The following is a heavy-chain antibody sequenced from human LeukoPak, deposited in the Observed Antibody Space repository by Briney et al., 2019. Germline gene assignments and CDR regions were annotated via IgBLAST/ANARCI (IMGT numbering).Heavy chain of an antibody. CDR2: ISGSAGST. J-gene: IGHJ4*02. Sequence: GGSLRLSCIVSGFTLGDYAIYWVRQAPGKGLEWVSGISGSAGSTNYADSVKGRFTISRDNFKNTLYLQMNSLRVEDTAVYYCARTGSSRFDYWGQGTLVTVSS. CDR3: ARTGSSRFDY. V-gene: IGHV3-23*01. D-gene: IGHD1-26*01. CDR1: GFTLGDYA.